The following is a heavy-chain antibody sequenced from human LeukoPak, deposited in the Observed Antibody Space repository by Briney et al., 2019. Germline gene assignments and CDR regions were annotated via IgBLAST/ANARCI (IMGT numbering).Heavy chain of an antibody. J-gene: IGHJ6*02. CDR2: ITPNRVGT. D-gene: IGHD3-3*01. CDR3: ARAYDFWSGYDAYYYYGMDV. CDR1: GYTFTGYY. V-gene: IGHV1-2*04. Sequence: ASVTVSCTASGYTFTGYYMLWVRQAPTHGLEWMGWITPNRVGTNYAQKFQGWVTMTRDTSISTAYMELSRLRSDNTAVYYCARAYDFWSGYDAYYYYGMDVWGQGTTVTVSS.